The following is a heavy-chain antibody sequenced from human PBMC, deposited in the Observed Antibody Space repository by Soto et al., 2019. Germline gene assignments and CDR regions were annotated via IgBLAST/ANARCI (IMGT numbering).Heavy chain of an antibody. J-gene: IGHJ6*02. CDR2: ISAYNGNT. CDR1: GYTFTSYG. Sequence: ASVKVSFKASGYTFTSYGISWVRQAPGQGLEWMGWISAYNGNTNYAQKLQGRVTMTTDTSTSTAYMELRSLRSDDTAVYYCAREDFVVVPAADDSYYYYYGMDVWGQGTTVTVSS. CDR3: AREDFVVVPAADDSYYYYYGMDV. V-gene: IGHV1-18*01. D-gene: IGHD2-2*01.